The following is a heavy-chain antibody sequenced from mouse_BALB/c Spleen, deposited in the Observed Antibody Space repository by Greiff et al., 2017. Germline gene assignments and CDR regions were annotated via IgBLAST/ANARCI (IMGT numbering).Heavy chain of an antibody. J-gene: IGHJ1*01. V-gene: IGHV5-17*02. CDR1: GFTFSSFG. D-gene: IGHD2-4*01. Sequence: EVQGVESGGGLVQPGGSRKLSCAASGFTFSSFGMHWVRQAPEKGLEWVAYISSGSSTIYYADTVKGRFTISRDNPKNTLFLQMTSLRSEDTAMYYCARWSDDYDPYWYFDVWGAGTTVTVSS. CDR2: ISSGSSTI. CDR3: ARWSDDYDPYWYFDV.